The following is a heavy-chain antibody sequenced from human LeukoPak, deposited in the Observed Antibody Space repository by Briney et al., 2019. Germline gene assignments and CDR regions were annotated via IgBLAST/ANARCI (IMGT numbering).Heavy chain of an antibody. J-gene: IGHJ4*02. CDR2: ISGSGDSDST. CDR3: AKQLGYCSDGSCYFPY. D-gene: IGHD2-15*01. Sequence: PGGSLRLSCAAPGFTFSSYAMSWVRQAPGKGLEWVSGISGSGDSDSTYYADSVKGRFTISRDNSRNTLYLQMSSLRAEDTAVYYCAKQLGYCSDGSCYFPYWGQGTLVTVSS. V-gene: IGHV3-23*01. CDR1: GFTFSSYA.